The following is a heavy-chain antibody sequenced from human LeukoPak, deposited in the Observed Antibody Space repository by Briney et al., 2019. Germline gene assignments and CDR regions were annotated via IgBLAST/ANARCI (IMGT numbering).Heavy chain of an antibody. D-gene: IGHD3-22*01. Sequence: SETLSLTCTVSGGSISSYYWSWIRQPPGKGLEWIGYIYYSGSTNYNPSLKSRVTISVDTSKNQFSLKLSSVTAADTAVYYCAGHYDSTPFDYWGQGTLVTVSS. J-gene: IGHJ4*02. V-gene: IGHV4-59*01. CDR3: AGHYDSTPFDY. CDR1: GGSISSYY. CDR2: IYYSGST.